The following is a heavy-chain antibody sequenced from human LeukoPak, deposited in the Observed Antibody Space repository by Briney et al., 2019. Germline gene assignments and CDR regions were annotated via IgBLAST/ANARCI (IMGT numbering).Heavy chain of an antibody. CDR3: ARDRLFYYYYMDV. CDR2: ISSSSSYI. Sequence: GGSLRLSCAASGFTFSSYSMNWVRQAPGKGLEWVSSISSSSSYIYYADSVKGRFTISRDNAKNSLYLQMNSLRAEDTAVYYCARDRLFYYYYMDVWGKGTTVTVSS. D-gene: IGHD3-22*01. CDR1: GFTFSSYS. V-gene: IGHV3-21*01. J-gene: IGHJ6*03.